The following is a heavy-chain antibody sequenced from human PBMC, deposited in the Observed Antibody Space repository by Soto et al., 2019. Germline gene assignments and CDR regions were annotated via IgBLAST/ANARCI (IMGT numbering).Heavy chain of an antibody. J-gene: IGHJ6*03. CDR2: ISSSSSTI. D-gene: IGHD2-2*01. Sequence: PGGSLRLSCAASGFTFSSYSMNWVRQAPGKGLEWASYISSSSSTIYYADSVKGRFTISRDNAKNSLYLQMNSLRAEDTAVYYCAREGIVVVPAAMGDYYMDVWGKGTTVTVSS. CDR1: GFTFSSYS. CDR3: AREGIVVVPAAMGDYYMDV. V-gene: IGHV3-48*01.